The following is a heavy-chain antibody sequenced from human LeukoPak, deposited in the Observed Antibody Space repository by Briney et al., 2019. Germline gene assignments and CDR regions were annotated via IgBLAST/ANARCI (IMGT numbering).Heavy chain of an antibody. CDR2: IIPIFGTA. CDR3: ARAGWVGATTGVFHYYFDY. Sequence: GASVKVSCKASGGTFSSYAISWVRQAPGQGLEWMGGIIPIFGTANYAQKFQGRVTITADESASTAYMELSSLRSEDTAVYYCARAGWVGATTGVFHYYFDYWGQGTLVTVSP. CDR1: GGTFSSYA. D-gene: IGHD1-26*01. J-gene: IGHJ4*02. V-gene: IGHV1-69*13.